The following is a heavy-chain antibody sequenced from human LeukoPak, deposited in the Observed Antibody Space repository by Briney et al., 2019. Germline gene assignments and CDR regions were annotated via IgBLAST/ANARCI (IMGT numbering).Heavy chain of an antibody. CDR1: GYSISSSNW. Sequence: SDTLSLTCAVSGYSISSSNWWGWIRQPPGKGLEWIGYIYYSGSTYYNPSLKSRVTMSVDTSKNQFSLKLSSVTAADTPVYYCARDSTRYYFDYWGQGTLVTVSS. CDR3: ARDSTRYYFDY. CDR2: IYYSGST. D-gene: IGHD2/OR15-2a*01. V-gene: IGHV4-28*03. J-gene: IGHJ4*02.